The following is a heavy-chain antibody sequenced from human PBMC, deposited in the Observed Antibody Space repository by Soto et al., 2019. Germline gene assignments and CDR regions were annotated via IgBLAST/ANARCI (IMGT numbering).Heavy chain of an antibody. D-gene: IGHD2-2*01. CDR1: GVTFGSYA. J-gene: IGHJ6*02. V-gene: IGHV1-69*01. CDR2: IIPIPGTS. Sequence: QVQLVQSGAEVKKPGSSVKVSCKASGVTFGSYAISWVRQAPGQGLEWMGGIIPIPGTSNYAQEFQGRVTMAADESTSTAYMELSSLRSEDTAVYYCARSQGSSTSLEIYYYYYYGMDVWGQGTTVTVSS. CDR3: ARSQGSSTSLEIYYYYYYGMDV.